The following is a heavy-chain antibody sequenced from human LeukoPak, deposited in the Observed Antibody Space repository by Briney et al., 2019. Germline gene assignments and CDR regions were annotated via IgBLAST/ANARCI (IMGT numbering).Heavy chain of an antibody. Sequence: GGSLRLSCAASGFTFSSYWMSWVRQAPGKRLEWVANIKPDGSEKYYVDSVKGRFSVSKDNAKNSLYLLMNSLRAEDTAVYYCTREDYYGSGTSFIDAFDTWGQGTMVTVSP. V-gene: IGHV3-7*01. CDR1: GFTFSSYW. CDR3: TREDYYGSGTSFIDAFDT. D-gene: IGHD3-10*01. J-gene: IGHJ3*02. CDR2: IKPDGSEK.